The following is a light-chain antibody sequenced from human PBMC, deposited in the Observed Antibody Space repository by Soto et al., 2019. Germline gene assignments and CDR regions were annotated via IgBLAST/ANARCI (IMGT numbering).Light chain of an antibody. Sequence: QSALTQPASVSGSPGQSITISCTGSSSDVGGYNYVSWYQQDPGKAPKLMIFEVSKRPSGVSNRFSGSKSGNTASLTISGLQADDEADYYCSSYTSSSILVVFGGGTKVSVL. CDR1: SSDVGGYNY. V-gene: IGLV2-14*01. CDR2: EVS. CDR3: SSYTSSSILVV. J-gene: IGLJ2*01.